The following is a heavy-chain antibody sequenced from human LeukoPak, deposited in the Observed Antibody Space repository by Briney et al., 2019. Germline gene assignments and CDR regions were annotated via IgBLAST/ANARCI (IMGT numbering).Heavy chain of an antibody. Sequence: GSLSLSCAASGFPFSSYAMHWVRQAPGKGLEWVAVISYDGSNKYYADSVKGRFTISRDNPKNTVYLQMNSLRVEDTAIYYCAKDFRGYMDVWGKGTAVTVSS. CDR3: AKDFRGYMDV. V-gene: IGHV3-30-3*01. CDR2: ISYDGSNK. J-gene: IGHJ6*03. CDR1: GFPFSSYA.